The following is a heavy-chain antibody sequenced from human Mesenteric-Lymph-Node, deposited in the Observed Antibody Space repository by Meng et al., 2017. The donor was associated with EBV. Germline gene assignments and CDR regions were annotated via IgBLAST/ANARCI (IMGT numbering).Heavy chain of an antibody. CDR3: ASSRPLAGNWNYHY. Sequence: QLQLQQPCPGLVKPSQTLSLTCAISGDSVSSNSAAWNWIRQSPSRGLEWLGRTYYRSKWYNDYAVSVKSRITINPDKSKSQFSLQLNSVTPEDTAVYYCASSRPLAGNWNYHYWGQGTLVTVSS. D-gene: IGHD1-7*01. V-gene: IGHV6-1*01. CDR2: TYYRSKWYN. J-gene: IGHJ4*02. CDR1: GDSVSSNSAA.